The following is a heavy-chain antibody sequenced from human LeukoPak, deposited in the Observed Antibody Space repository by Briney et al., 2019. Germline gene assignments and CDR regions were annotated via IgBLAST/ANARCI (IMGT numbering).Heavy chain of an antibody. CDR2: ISAYNGNT. V-gene: IGHV1-18*01. CDR3: ARDGYNHWYYYYYMDV. Sequence: ASVKVSCKASGYTFTSYGISWVRQAPGQGLEWMGWISAYNGNTNYAQKLQGRVTMTTDTSTSTAYMELRSLRSDDTAVYYCARDGYNHWYYYYYMDVWGKGTTVTVSS. CDR1: GYTFTSYG. D-gene: IGHD5-24*01. J-gene: IGHJ6*03.